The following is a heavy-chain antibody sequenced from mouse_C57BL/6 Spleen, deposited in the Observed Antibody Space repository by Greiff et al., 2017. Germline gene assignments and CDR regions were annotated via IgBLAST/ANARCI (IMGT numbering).Heavy chain of an antibody. V-gene: IGHV5-6*01. CDR3: ARQARLRHSASLDY. Sequence: EVQLVESGGDLVKPGGSLKLSCAASGFTFSSYGMSWVRQTPDKRLEWVATISGGGSYTYYPDSVKGRFTISRDNAKNTLYLQMSSLKTEDTAMYYCARQARLRHSASLDYWGQGTTRTVSS. CDR1: GFTFSSYG. D-gene: IGHD3-2*02. J-gene: IGHJ2*01. CDR2: ISGGGSYT.